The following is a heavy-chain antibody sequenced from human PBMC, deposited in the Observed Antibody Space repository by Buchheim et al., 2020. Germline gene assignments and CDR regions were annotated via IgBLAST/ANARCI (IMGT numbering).Heavy chain of an antibody. CDR1: GGSFSGYY. CDR3: ARRSFWYGGDSISCAFDI. CDR2: INHSGST. Sequence: QVQLQESGPGLVKPSETLSLTCAVYGGSFSGYYWSWIRQPPGKGLEWIGEINHSGSTNYNPSLKSRVTISVDTSKNQFSLKLSSVTAADTAVYYCARRSFWYGGDSISCAFDIWGQGT. D-gene: IGHD4-23*01. J-gene: IGHJ3*02. V-gene: IGHV4-34*01.